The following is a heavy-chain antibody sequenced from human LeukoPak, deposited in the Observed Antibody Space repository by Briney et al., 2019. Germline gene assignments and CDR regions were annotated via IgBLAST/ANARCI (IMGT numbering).Heavy chain of an antibody. J-gene: IGHJ4*02. CDR3: AKLMVGATAYFDS. V-gene: IGHV3-23*01. Sequence: PGGSLGLSCAASGFSFRRYAMSWVRQAPGKGLEWVSSLSGSGDNTYYADSVKGRFTISRDNSKNTLYVQTNSLRAEDTAIYYCAKLMVGATAYFDSWGQGTLVTVSS. CDR2: LSGSGDNT. CDR1: GFSFRRYA. D-gene: IGHD1-26*01.